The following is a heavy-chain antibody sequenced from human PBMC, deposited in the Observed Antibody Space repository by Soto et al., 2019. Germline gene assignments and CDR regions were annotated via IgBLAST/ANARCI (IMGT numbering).Heavy chain of an antibody. CDR2: INTNGGVT. CDR1: GDSFNDYY. CDR3: ARERGGATATLDYYYFYMDV. D-gene: IGHD5-12*01. Sequence: QVQLVQSGAEVRKPGASVTVSCRSSGDSFNDYYIHWVRQAPGQGFEWMGWINTNGGVTKYAQKFQGWVSMTRDTSIRTVYMQLSRLRSDDTAVYYCARERGGATATLDYYYFYMDVWGTGTTVTVSS. V-gene: IGHV1-2*04. J-gene: IGHJ6*03.